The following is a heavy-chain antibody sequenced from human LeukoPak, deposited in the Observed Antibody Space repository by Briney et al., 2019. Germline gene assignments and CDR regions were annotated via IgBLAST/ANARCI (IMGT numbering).Heavy chain of an antibody. CDR2: IKQDGSEI. D-gene: IGHD6-25*01. V-gene: IGHV3-7*01. CDR1: GFTFSSYW. CDR3: ATSAARAIES. Sequence: GGSLRLSCAASGFTFSSYWMSWVRQAPGKGLECVANIKQDGSEIYYVDSVRGRFTLSRDNAKNSLYLQMNSLRVEDTAVYYCATSAARAIESWGQGTLVTVSS. J-gene: IGHJ4*02.